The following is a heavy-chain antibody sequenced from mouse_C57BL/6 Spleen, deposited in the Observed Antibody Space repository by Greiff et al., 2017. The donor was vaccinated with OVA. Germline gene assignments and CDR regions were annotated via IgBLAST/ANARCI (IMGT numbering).Heavy chain of an antibody. Sequence: QVQLQQPGAELVRPGSSVKLSCKASGYTFTSYWMDWVKQRPGQGLEWIGNIYPSDSETHYNQKFKDKATLTVDKSSSTAYMQLSSLTSEDSAVYYCAREEGYDGSRRGFDYWGQGTTLTVSS. J-gene: IGHJ2*01. CDR3: AREEGYDGSRRGFDY. CDR2: IYPSDSET. V-gene: IGHV1-61*01. CDR1: GYTFTSYW. D-gene: IGHD1-1*01.